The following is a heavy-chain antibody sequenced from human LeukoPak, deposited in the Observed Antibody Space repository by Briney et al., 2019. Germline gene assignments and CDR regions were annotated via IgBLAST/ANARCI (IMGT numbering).Heavy chain of an antibody. J-gene: IGHJ3*02. Sequence: PPETLSLTCTVSGGSISSSDYYWGWIRQPPGKGLEWIGSMYYSGSTYYNPSLKSRVTISVDTSKNQFSLKLSSVTAADTALYYCARQLPYCSTTSCYIGGLWAFDIWGQGTMVTVSS. V-gene: IGHV4-39*01. CDR3: ARQLPYCSTTSCYIGGLWAFDI. CDR1: GGSISSSDYY. CDR2: MYYSGST. D-gene: IGHD2-2*02.